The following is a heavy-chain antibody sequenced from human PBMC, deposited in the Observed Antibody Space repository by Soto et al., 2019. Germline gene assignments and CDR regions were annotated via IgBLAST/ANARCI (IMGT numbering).Heavy chain of an antibody. V-gene: IGHV4-4*07. J-gene: IGHJ4*02. D-gene: IGHD3-22*01. CDR1: GGSISSYY. CDR3: ARDSYDSSGYYSTEGSNFDY. CDR2: IYTSGST. Sequence: SETLSLTCTVSGGSISSYYWSWIRQPAGKGLEWIGRIYTSGSTNYNPSLKSRVTMSVDTSKNQFSLKLSSVTAADTAVYYCARDSYDSSGYYSTEGSNFDYWGQGTLGTVSS.